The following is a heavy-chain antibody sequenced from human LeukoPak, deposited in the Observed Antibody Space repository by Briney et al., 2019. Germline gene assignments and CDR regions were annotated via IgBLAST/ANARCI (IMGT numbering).Heavy chain of an antibody. Sequence: QTGGSLRLSCVASGFTFSSFGMHWVRQAPGKGLEWVAAIWYDGSNKYYADSVKGRLTISRDNSKNTLYLQMNSLRDEDTAIYYCARTLRGYNYGDFDYWGQGTLVPVSS. CDR2: IWYDGSNK. CDR3: ARTLRGYNYGDFDY. CDR1: GFTFSSFG. V-gene: IGHV3-33*01. J-gene: IGHJ4*02. D-gene: IGHD5-18*01.